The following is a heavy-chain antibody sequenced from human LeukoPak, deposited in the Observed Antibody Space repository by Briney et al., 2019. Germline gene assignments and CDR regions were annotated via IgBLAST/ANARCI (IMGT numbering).Heavy chain of an antibody. CDR3: ARDSGDDAFDI. CDR1: GFTFSSYA. V-gene: IGHV3-64*01. Sequence: GGSLRHSCAASGFTFSSYAMHWVRQAPGKGLEYVSAISSNGGSTYYANSVKGRFTISRDNSKNTLYLQMGSLRAEDMAVYYCARDSGDDAFDIWGQGTMVTVSS. D-gene: IGHD3-10*01. CDR2: ISSNGGST. J-gene: IGHJ3*02.